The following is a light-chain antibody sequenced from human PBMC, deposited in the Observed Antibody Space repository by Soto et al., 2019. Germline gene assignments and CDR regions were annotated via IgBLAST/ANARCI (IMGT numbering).Light chain of an antibody. Sequence: QSVLTQPPSASGTPEQRVTISCSGSSSNIGSNTVNWYQQLPGTAPKLLIYSNDRRPSGVPDRFAGSKSGTSASLAISGLQSEDEADYYCAAWDDSLNGAYVFGTGTKVTV. J-gene: IGLJ1*01. V-gene: IGLV1-44*01. CDR3: AAWDDSLNGAYV. CDR2: SND. CDR1: SSNIGSNT.